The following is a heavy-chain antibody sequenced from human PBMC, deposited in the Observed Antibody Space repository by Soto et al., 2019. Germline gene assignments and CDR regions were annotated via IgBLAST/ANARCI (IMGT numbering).Heavy chain of an antibody. Sequence: EVQLVESGGGLVQPGGSPRLSCAASGFTVGSNYMNWVRQAPGKGLEWVSVIYSGGSTYYADSVKGRFTISRDNSKNTLYLQMNSLRAEDTAVYYCARSWAVAGSYDYWGQGTLVTVSS. J-gene: IGHJ4*02. CDR1: GFTVGSNY. D-gene: IGHD6-19*01. V-gene: IGHV3-66*01. CDR2: IYSGGST. CDR3: ARSWAVAGSYDY.